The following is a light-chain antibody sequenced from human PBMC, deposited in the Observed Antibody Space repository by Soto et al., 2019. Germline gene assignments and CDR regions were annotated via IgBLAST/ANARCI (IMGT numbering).Light chain of an antibody. Sequence: DMEMTQSPSSLSASVGDRVTITCRASQSISNYLNWYQHKPGKVPKLLIYAASSLQSVVPTRFSGSGSGTDFTLTINSLQPEDFATYYCQQSYGTALTFGGGTNIEIK. CDR1: QSISNY. CDR3: QQSYGTALT. J-gene: IGKJ4*02. V-gene: IGKV1-39*01. CDR2: AAS.